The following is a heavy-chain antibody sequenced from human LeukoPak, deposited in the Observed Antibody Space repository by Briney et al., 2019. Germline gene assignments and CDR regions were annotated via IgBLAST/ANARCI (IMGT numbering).Heavy chain of an antibody. CDR1: GFTFSSYG. CDR3: ASRSSWHSRPIDY. J-gene: IGHJ4*02. Sequence: GGSLRLSCAASGFTFSSYGMHWVRQAPGKGLEWVAFIRYDGSNKYYADSVKGRFTISRDNSKNTLYLQMNSLRAEDTAVYYCASRSSWHSRPIDYWGQGTLVTVSS. CDR2: IRYDGSNK. V-gene: IGHV3-30*02. D-gene: IGHD6-13*01.